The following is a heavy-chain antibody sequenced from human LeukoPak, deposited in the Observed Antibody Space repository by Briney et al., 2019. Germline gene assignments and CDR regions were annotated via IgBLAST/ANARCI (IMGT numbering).Heavy chain of an antibody. CDR3: ARGIAEAGTHY. CDR1: GNSISSGDNY. D-gene: IGHD6-13*01. Sequence: SETLSLTCTVSGNSISSGDNYWSWIRQPAGKGLEWIGRIYTSGSTNYNPSLKSRVTISGDTSKNQFSLRLSSVTAADTAVYYCARGIAEAGTHYWGQGTLVTVSS. V-gene: IGHV4-61*02. J-gene: IGHJ4*02. CDR2: IYTSGST.